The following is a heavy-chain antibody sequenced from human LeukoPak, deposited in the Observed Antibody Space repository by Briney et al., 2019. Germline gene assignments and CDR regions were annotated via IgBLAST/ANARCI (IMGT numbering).Heavy chain of an antibody. Sequence: GGSLRLSCAASGFTFSRSGMHWVRQAPGKGLEWVAVIWSDGSNENYADSVKGRFTISRDNSKNTLYLQMNSLRAEDTAVYYCARDQGSSPFDYWGQGTLVTVSS. CDR2: IWSDGSNE. CDR3: ARDQGSSPFDY. V-gene: IGHV3-33*01. J-gene: IGHJ4*02. D-gene: IGHD6-13*01. CDR1: GFTFSRSG.